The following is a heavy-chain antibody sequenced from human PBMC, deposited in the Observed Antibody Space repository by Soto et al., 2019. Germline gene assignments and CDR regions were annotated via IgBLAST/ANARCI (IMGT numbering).Heavy chain of an antibody. Sequence: TLSLTCAVYGGSFSGYYWSWIRQPPGKGLEWIGEINHSGSTNYNPSLKSRVTISVDTSKNQFSLKLSSVTAADTAVYYCAREATEYLDYWGQGTLVTVSS. J-gene: IGHJ4*02. V-gene: IGHV4-34*01. CDR1: GGSFSGYY. CDR3: AREATEYLDY. CDR2: INHSGST. D-gene: IGHD5-12*01.